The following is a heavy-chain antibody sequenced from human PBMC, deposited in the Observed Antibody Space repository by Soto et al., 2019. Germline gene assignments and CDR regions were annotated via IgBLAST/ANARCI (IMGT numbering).Heavy chain of an antibody. D-gene: IGHD2-15*01. CDR3: ARDEGDCSGGSCYSIDY. CDR1: GYTFTSYA. J-gene: IGHJ4*02. CDR2: INAGDGNT. Sequence: QVQLVQSGAEVKKPGASVKVSCKASGYTFTSYAMHWVRQAPGQRLEWMGWINAGDGNTKYSQKFQGRVTITRDTSASTAYMELSRLRSEDTAVYYCARDEGDCSGGSCYSIDYWGQGTLVTVSS. V-gene: IGHV1-3*01.